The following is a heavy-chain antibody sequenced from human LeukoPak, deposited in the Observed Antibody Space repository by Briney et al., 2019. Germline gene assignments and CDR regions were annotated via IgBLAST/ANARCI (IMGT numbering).Heavy chain of an antibody. CDR1: GYTFTGYY. D-gene: IGHD3-9*01. J-gene: IGHJ4*02. Sequence: GASVKVSCKASGYTFTGYYMHWVRQAPGQGLEWMGWINPNSGGTNYAQKFQGRVTMTRDTSISTAYMELSSLRSDDTAVYYCARRGILTGYMFDYWGQGTLVTVSS. CDR2: INPNSGGT. V-gene: IGHV1-2*02. CDR3: ARRGILTGYMFDY.